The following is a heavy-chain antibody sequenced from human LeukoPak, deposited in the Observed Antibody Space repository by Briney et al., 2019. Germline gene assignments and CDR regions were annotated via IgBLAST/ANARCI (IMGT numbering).Heavy chain of an antibody. CDR2: IYYSGST. V-gene: IGHV4-59*01. CDR3: ARAYATRRLGNWFDP. CDR1: GGSISSYY. J-gene: IGHJ5*02. D-gene: IGHD2-2*01. Sequence: SETLSLTCTASGGSISSYYWSWIRQPPGKGLEWIGYIYYSGSTNYNPSLKSRVTISVDTSKNQFSLKLSSVTAADTAVYYCARAYATRRLGNWFDPWGQGTLVTVSS.